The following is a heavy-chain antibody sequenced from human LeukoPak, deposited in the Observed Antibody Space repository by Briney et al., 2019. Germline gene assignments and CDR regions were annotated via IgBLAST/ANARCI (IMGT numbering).Heavy chain of an antibody. D-gene: IGHD3-9*01. Sequence: ASVKVSCKASGYTFTNYAINWVRQAPGQGLEWMGWIHPSTGNPTYAQGFTGRFVFSLDTSVSTTYLQISSLKAEDTAVYYCARDPLRLTGAISADAFDIWGQGTMVTVSS. CDR3: ARDPLRLTGAISADAFDI. J-gene: IGHJ3*02. V-gene: IGHV7-4-1*02. CDR1: GYTFTNYA. CDR2: IHPSTGNP.